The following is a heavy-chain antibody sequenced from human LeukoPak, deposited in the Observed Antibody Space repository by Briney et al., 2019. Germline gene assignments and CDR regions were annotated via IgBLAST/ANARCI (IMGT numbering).Heavy chain of an antibody. D-gene: IGHD6-6*01. CDR1: GFTFSSYS. J-gene: IGHJ4*02. V-gene: IGHV3-20*04. CDR2: INWNGGST. Sequence: GGSLRLSCAASGFTFSSYSMSWVRHAPGKGLEWVSGINWNGGSTGYADSVKGRFTISRDNAKNSLYLQMNSLRAEDTAVYYCARDLDDGSSSDWGQGTLVTVSS. CDR3: ARDLDDGSSSD.